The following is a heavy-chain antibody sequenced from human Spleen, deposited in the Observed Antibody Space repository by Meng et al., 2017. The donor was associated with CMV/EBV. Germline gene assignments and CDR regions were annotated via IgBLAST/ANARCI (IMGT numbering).Heavy chain of an antibody. CDR1: GGSFSGYY. D-gene: IGHD2-2*01. CDR2: INHSGST. V-gene: IGHV4-34*01. CDR3: ARDGRSTSNNWFDP. J-gene: IGHJ5*02. Sequence: SETLSLTCAVYGGSFSGYYWSWIRQPPGKGLEWIGEINHSGSTNYNPSLKSRVTISVDTSKNQFSLKLSSVTAADTAVYYCARDGRSTSNNWFDPWGQGTLVTVSS.